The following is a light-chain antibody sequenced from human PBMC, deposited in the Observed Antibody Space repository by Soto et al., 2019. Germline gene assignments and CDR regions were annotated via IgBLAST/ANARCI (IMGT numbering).Light chain of an antibody. Sequence: QPVLTQSPSASASLGAAVKLTCTLSSGHSIYAIAWHQQQPEKGPRYLMKLNSDGSHSKGDGIPDRFSGSSSGAERYLTISSLQSEDEADYYCQTWGTGTIVFGGGTKLTVL. J-gene: IGLJ2*01. CDR2: LNSDGSH. CDR3: QTWGTGTIV. V-gene: IGLV4-69*01. CDR1: SGHSIYA.